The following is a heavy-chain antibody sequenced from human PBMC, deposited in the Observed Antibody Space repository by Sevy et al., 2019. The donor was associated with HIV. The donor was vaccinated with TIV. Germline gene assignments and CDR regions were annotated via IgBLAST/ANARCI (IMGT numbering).Heavy chain of an antibody. CDR3: AIEGTHRRRDY. Sequence: GGSLRLSCAASGFTFSSQAMSWVRQSPGKGQKWVSIISASGDHTYYADSVKGRFTISRENSKNTLYLQMNGLRAEDTAVYYCAIEGTHRRRDYGGRGTLVTVSS. CDR1: GFTFSSQA. J-gene: IGHJ4*02. V-gene: IGHV3-23*01. CDR2: ISASGDHT.